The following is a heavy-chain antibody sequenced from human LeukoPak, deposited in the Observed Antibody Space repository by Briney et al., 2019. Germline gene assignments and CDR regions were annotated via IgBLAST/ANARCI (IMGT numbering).Heavy chain of an antibody. CDR1: GGTFSSYA. CDR3: ATFRAHNYDFWSGYLDY. CDR2: IIPIFGTA. V-gene: IGHV1-69*13. J-gene: IGHJ4*02. Sequence: SVKVSCKASGGTFSSYAISWVRQAPGQGLEWMGGIIPIFGTANYAQKFQGRVTTTADESPSTAYMELSSLRSEDTAVYYCATFRAHNYDFWSGYLDYWGQGTLVTVSS. D-gene: IGHD3-3*01.